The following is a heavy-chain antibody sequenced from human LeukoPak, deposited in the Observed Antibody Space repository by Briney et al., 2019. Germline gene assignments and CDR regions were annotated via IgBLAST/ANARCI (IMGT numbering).Heavy chain of an antibody. Sequence: ASVKVSCTASGYTFTSYAMHWVRQAPGQGLEWMGIINPSGGSTSYAQKFQGRVTMTRDTSTSTVYMELSSLRSEDTAVYYCARDLGGPADYYYGMDVWGQGTTVTVSS. V-gene: IGHV1-46*01. CDR2: INPSGGST. CDR1: GYTFTSYA. CDR3: ARDLGGPADYYYGMDV. D-gene: IGHD3-16*01. J-gene: IGHJ6*02.